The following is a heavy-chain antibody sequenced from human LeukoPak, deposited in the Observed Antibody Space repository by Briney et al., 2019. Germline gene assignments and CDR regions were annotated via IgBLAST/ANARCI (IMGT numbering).Heavy chain of an antibody. CDR2: ISSSSSYI. J-gene: IGHJ4*02. V-gene: IGHV3-21*01. CDR3: ARDKILGATHFDY. CDR1: GFTFSSYS. Sequence: GGSLRLSCAASGFTFSSYSMNWVRQAPGKGLEWVSSISSSSSYIYYADSVKGRFTISRDNSKNTLYLQMNSLRAEDTAVYYCARDKILGATHFDYWGQGTLVTVSS. D-gene: IGHD1-26*01.